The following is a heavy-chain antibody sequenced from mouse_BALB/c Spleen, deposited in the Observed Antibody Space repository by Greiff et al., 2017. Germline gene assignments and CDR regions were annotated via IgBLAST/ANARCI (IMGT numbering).Heavy chain of an antibody. CDR1: GFTFSDYG. CDR2: ISNLAYSI. V-gene: IGHV5-15*02. Sequence: EVHLVESGGGLVQPGGSRKLSCAASGFTFSDYGMAWVRQAPGKGPEWVAFISNLAYSIYYADTVTGRFTISRENAKNTLYLEMSSLRSEDTAMYYCARDGGFSWFAYWGQGTLVTVSA. CDR3: ARDGGFSWFAY. J-gene: IGHJ3*01.